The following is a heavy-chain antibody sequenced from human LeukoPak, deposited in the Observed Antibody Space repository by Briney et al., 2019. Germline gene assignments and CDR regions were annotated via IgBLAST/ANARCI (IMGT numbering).Heavy chain of an antibody. CDR3: AREYYYGSGSLYYYYGMDV. J-gene: IGHJ6*02. CDR2: INPSGGST. V-gene: IGHV1-46*01. CDR1: GYTFTSYY. D-gene: IGHD3-10*01. Sequence: ASVTVSCKASGYTFTSYYMHWVRQAPGQGLEWMGIINPSGGSTSYAQKFQGRVTMTRDTSTSTVYMELSSLRSEDTAVYYCAREYYYGSGSLYYYYGMDVWGQGTTVTVSS.